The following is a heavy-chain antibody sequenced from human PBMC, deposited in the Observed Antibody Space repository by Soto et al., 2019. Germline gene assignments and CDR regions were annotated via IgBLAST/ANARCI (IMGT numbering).Heavy chain of an antibody. Sequence: QIQLVESGGGVVQPGRSLRLSCTASGFTFNSYGFNWVRQAPGKGLEWVAVIWDDGNTKYYADSVEGRFTISRDNLRSTVYLQMNSLTAEGTAVYYCARPLVAPVAGPYYYGMDVWGQGTTVTVSS. CDR3: ARPLVAPVAGPYYYGMDV. CDR1: GFTFNSYG. D-gene: IGHD6-19*01. J-gene: IGHJ6*02. CDR2: IWDDGNTK. V-gene: IGHV3-33*01.